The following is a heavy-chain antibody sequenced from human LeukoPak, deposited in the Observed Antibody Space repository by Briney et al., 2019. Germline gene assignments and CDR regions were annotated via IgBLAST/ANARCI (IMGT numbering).Heavy chain of an antibody. CDR2: IKQDGSEK. CDR3: AREGDYYCSGGSCYDY. J-gene: IGHJ4*02. CDR1: GFIFSDFY. D-gene: IGHD2-15*01. Sequence: GSLRLSCAASGFIFSDFYMTWIRQAPGKGLEWVANIKQDGSEKYYVDSVKGRFTISRDNAKNSLYLQMNSLRAEDTAVYYCAREGDYYCSGGSCYDYWGQGTLVTVSS. V-gene: IGHV3-7*01.